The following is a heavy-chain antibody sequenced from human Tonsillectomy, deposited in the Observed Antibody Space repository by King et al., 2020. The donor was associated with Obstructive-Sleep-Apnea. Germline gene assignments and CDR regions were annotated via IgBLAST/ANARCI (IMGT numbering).Heavy chain of an antibody. CDR2: IYSGGST. Sequence: VQLVESGGGLVQPGGSLRLSCAASGFTVSTNYMSWVRQAPGKGLEWVSIIYSGGSTYYADSVKGRFTISRDNPKNTLYLQMNSLRAEDTAVYYCTRDSSMRGMDVWGQGTTVTVSS. J-gene: IGHJ6*02. V-gene: IGHV3-66*01. CDR3: TRDSSMRGMDV. CDR1: GFTVSTNY.